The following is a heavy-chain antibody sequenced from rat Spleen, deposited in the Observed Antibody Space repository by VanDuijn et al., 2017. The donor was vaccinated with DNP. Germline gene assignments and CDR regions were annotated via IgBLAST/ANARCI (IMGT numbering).Heavy chain of an antibody. CDR2: ISYDGVRN. V-gene: IGHV5-22*01. J-gene: IGHJ2*01. CDR1: GFTFSDFY. CDR3: ARWYYSSYIYGYFDY. D-gene: IGHD1-2*01. Sequence: EVQLVESGGGLVQPGRSLKLSCTASGFTFSDFYMAWVRRAATKGLEWVAYISYDGVRNYNGDSVKGRFTISRDNAKSTLYLQMNSLRSEDMATYYCARWYYSSYIYGYFDYWGQGVMVTVSS.